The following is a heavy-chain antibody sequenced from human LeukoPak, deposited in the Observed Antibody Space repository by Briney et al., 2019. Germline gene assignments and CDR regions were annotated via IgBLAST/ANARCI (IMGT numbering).Heavy chain of an antibody. CDR1: GFIFSNYA. D-gene: IGHD3-3*01. Sequence: GESLRLSCAAPGFIFSNYAMNWVRQAPGKGLEWISYICTSSSTIYYADSAKGRFTISRDNAKNSLYLHMNTLTEEDTAVYYCARGETEVTSYLHCRGQGTLVTVSS. CDR3: ARGETEVTSYLHC. V-gene: IGHV3-48*02. CDR2: ICTSSSTI. J-gene: IGHJ4*02.